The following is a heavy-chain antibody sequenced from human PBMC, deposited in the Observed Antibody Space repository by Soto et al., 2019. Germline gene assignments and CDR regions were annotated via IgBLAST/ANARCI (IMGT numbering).Heavy chain of an antibody. Sequence: QLQLQESGSGLVKPSQTLSLTCAVSGGSISSGGYSWRWIRQPPGKGLEWIGYIYHSGTTYYNPSLKSRVTISMDASKNQFSLKLSSVTAADTAMYYCARGHVIGDCWGQGTLVTVSS. D-gene: IGHD3-10*01. V-gene: IGHV4-30-2*01. CDR1: GGSISSGGYS. CDR2: IYHSGTT. CDR3: ARGHVIGDC. J-gene: IGHJ4*02.